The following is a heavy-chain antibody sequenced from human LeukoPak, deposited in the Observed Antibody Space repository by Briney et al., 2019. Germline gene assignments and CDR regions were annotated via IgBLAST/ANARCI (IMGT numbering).Heavy chain of an antibody. V-gene: IGHV3-11*06. D-gene: IGHD3-16*02. CDR3: ARDRTYYDYVWGSYPHDY. CDR2: ISSSSSYT. J-gene: IGHJ4*02. Sequence: GGSLRLSCAASGGTFSDYYMSWIRQAPGKGLEWVSYISSSSSYTNYADSVKRRFIISRDNAKNSLYLQMNSLRAEDTAVYYCARDRTYYDYVWGSYPHDYWGQGTLVTVSS. CDR1: GGTFSDYY.